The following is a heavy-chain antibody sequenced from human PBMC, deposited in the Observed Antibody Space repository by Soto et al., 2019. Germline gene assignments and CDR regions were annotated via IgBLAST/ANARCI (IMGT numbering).Heavy chain of an antibody. J-gene: IGHJ4*02. CDR2: IIPIFGTA. CDR1: GGTFSSDA. Sequence: QVQLVQSGAEVQKPGSSVKVSCKASGGTFSSDAISWVRQAPGQGLEWMGGIIPIFGTANYAQKFQGRVTITADASLSPACLELSLLISADTAVDYCARLPAPEYDIWHGTDYWGQGTLVPVSS. V-gene: IGHV1-69*01. CDR3: ARLPAPEYDIWHGTDY. D-gene: IGHD3-9*01.